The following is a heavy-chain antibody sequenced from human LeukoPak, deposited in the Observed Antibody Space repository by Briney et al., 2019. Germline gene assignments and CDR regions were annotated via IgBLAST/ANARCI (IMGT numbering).Heavy chain of an antibody. V-gene: IGHV1-3*01. Sequence: ASVKVSCKASGYTFTSYAMHWVRQAPGQRLEWMGWINAGNGNTKYSQKFQGRVTITRDTSASTAYMELSSLRSEDTAVYYCARDQNSSGWAYNYYGMDVWGQGTTVTVSS. J-gene: IGHJ6*02. CDR1: GYTFTSYA. CDR2: INAGNGNT. CDR3: ARDQNSSGWAYNYYGMDV. D-gene: IGHD6-19*01.